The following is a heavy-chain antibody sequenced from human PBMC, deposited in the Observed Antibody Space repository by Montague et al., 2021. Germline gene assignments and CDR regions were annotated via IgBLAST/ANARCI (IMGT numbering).Heavy chain of an antibody. J-gene: IGHJ3*02. CDR2: TTLDGSST. CDR1: GFSFSSYW. V-gene: IGHV3-74*01. D-gene: IGHD6-13*01. Sequence: SLRLSCAASGFSFSSYWMHWVRQAPGKGLLWVSRTTLDGSSTTFADSVKGRFTTSRDNAKATLYLQMSSLRVEDTAVYYCARNLASAAPGAFDIWGQGTMVTVSS. CDR3: ARNLASAAPGAFDI.